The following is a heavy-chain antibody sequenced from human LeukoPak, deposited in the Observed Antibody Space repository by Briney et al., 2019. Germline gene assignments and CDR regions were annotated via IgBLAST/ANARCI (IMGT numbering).Heavy chain of an antibody. Sequence: ASVKVSCKASGYTFTGCYMHWVRQAPGQGLEWMGWINPNSGGTNYAQKFQGRVTMTRDTSISTAYMELSRLRADDAAVYYCARGDRVVSRRIAVAGNGLDYWGQGTLVTVPS. CDR3: ARGDRVVSRRIAVAGNGLDY. CDR2: INPNSGGT. CDR1: GYTFTGCY. D-gene: IGHD6-19*01. J-gene: IGHJ4*02. V-gene: IGHV1-2*02.